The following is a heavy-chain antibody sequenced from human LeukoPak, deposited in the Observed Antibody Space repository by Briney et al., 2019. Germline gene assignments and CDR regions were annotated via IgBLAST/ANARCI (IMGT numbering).Heavy chain of an antibody. CDR2: FDPEDGET. D-gene: IGHD5-12*01. CDR1: GYTFTSHF. CDR3: ATDLGYSGYDSPVDY. J-gene: IGHJ4*02. Sequence: ASVKVSCKASGYTFTSHFMHWVRQAPGQGLEWMGGFDPEDGETIYAQKFQGRVTMTEDTSTDTAYMELSSLRSEDTAVYYCATDLGYSGYDSPVDYWGQGTLVTVSS. V-gene: IGHV1-24*01.